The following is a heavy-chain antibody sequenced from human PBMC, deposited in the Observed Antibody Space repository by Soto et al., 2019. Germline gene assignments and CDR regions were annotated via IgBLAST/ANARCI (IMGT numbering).Heavy chain of an antibody. CDR2: IKSKTDGGTT. J-gene: IGHJ4*02. CDR3: TRDRGAGNYDFLSGYSPFDY. V-gene: IGHV3-15*07. D-gene: IGHD3-9*01. CDR1: GFTFSNAW. Sequence: GGSLRLSCAASGFTFSNAWMNWVRQAPGKGLEWVGRIKSKTDGGTTDYAAPVKGRFTISRDDSKNTLYLQMNSLKTEDTAVYYFTRDRGAGNYDFLSGYSPFDYWGQGTLATVPS.